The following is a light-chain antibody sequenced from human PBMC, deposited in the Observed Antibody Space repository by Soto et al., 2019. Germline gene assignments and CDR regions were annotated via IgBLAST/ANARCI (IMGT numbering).Light chain of an antibody. CDR1: RTLRSR. V-gene: IGKV1-5*03. Sequence: IQMTQSPSTLSASVGDTVTITCRASRTLRSRLAWYQQKPGKAPNLLIYEASSLQTGVSSRFSGGESVTEFTLTISSLQPGDFATYYCQQYNAYPLTFGGGTRVEIK. CDR3: QQYNAYPLT. J-gene: IGKJ4*01. CDR2: EAS.